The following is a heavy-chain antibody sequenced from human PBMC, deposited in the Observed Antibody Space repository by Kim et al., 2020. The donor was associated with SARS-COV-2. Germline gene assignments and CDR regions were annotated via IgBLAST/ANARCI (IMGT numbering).Heavy chain of an antibody. V-gene: IGHV4-59*13. D-gene: IGHD3-10*01. CDR3: ARDDYYGSGSYSPAYYYGMDV. J-gene: IGHJ6*02. CDR1: GGSISSYY. CDR2: IYYSGST. Sequence: SETLSLTCTVSGGSISSYYWSWIRQPPGKGLEWIGYIYYSGSTNYNPSLKSRVTISVDTSKNQFSLKLSSVTAADTAVYYCARDDYYGSGSYSPAYYYGMDVWGQGTTVTVSS.